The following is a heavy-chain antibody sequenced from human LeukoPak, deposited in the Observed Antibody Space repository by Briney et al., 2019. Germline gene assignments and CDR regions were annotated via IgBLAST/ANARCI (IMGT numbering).Heavy chain of an antibody. CDR3: AREFGDYGGYFDL. CDR2: IKHDGSEK. D-gene: IGHD4-17*01. V-gene: IGHV3-7*01. Sequence: GGSLRLSCVPSGFLFSNYWMSWVRQAPGKGLEWVANIKHDGSEKYYVDSVKGRFTISRDDSKKSLLLHMNSLRADDTAVYFCAREFGDYGGYFDLWGRGTLVTVSS. CDR1: GFLFSNYW. J-gene: IGHJ2*01.